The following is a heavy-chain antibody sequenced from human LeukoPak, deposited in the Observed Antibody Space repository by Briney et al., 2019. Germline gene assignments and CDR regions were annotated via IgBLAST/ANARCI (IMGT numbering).Heavy chain of an antibody. CDR2: IYYSGST. CDR1: GGSISSYY. CDR3: ARASGSGSYYNFYFDY. J-gene: IGHJ4*02. D-gene: IGHD3-10*01. Sequence: PSETLSLTCTVSGGSISSYYWSWIRQPPGKGLEWIGYIYYSGSTNYNASLKSRVTISVDTSKNQFSLKLSSVTAADTAVYYCARASGSGSYYNFYFDYWGQGTLVTVSS. V-gene: IGHV4-59*01.